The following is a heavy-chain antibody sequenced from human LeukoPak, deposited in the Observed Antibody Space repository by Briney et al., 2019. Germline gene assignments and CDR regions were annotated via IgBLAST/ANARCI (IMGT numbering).Heavy chain of an antibody. J-gene: IGHJ4*02. CDR1: GFTFSSYE. Sequence: GGSLRLSCAASGFTFSSYEMNWVRQAPGKGLEWVSYISSSGSTIYYADSVKGRFTISRDNAKNSLYLQMNSLRAEVTAVYYCARVPFSSGSYLDYWGQGTLVTVSS. V-gene: IGHV3-48*03. CDR2: ISSSGSTI. D-gene: IGHD6-19*01. CDR3: ARVPFSSGSYLDY.